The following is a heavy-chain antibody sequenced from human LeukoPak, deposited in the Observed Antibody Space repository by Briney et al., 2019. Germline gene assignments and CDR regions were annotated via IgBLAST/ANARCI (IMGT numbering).Heavy chain of an antibody. V-gene: IGHV3-74*01. D-gene: IGHD3-3*01. CDR1: GLTFSSYW. CDR3: ARGGYYGSGRYYFDS. J-gene: IGHJ4*02. CDR2: IKSDGSNT. Sequence: HPGGTLRLSCAASGLTFSSYWMHWVRQAPGKGLVWVSRIKSDGSNTNYADSVKGRFTISRDNAKNTLHLQMNSLRAEDTAVYYCARGGYYGSGRYYFDSWGQGTLVTVSS.